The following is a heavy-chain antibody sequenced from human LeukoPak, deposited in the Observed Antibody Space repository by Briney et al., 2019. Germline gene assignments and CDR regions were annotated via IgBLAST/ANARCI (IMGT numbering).Heavy chain of an antibody. J-gene: IGHJ3*02. CDR3: ARGAYCGGDCYPDAFDI. Sequence: GESLKISCKGSEYSFSTYWIGWVRQTPGKGLEWMGIIYPGDSDTRYSPSFQGQVTISADKSISTAYLQWSSLKASDTAMYYCARGAYCGGDCYPDAFDIWGQGTMVTVSS. CDR1: EYSFSTYW. CDR2: IYPGDSDT. V-gene: IGHV5-51*01. D-gene: IGHD2-21*02.